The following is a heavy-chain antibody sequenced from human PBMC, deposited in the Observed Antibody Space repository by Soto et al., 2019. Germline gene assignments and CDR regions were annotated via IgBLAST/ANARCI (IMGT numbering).Heavy chain of an antibody. J-gene: IGHJ4*02. V-gene: IGHV3-30*18. CDR1: GFTFSSYG. D-gene: IGHD6-13*01. CDR2: ISYDGSNK. Sequence: QVQLVESGGGVVQPGRSLRLSCAASGFTFSSYGMHWVRQAPGKGLEWVAVISYDGSNKYYADSVKGRFTISRDNSKNTLYLQMNGLRAEDTAVYYCAKVVGSSWNQYYFTYGGQGTLVTVSS. CDR3: AKVVGSSWNQYYFTY.